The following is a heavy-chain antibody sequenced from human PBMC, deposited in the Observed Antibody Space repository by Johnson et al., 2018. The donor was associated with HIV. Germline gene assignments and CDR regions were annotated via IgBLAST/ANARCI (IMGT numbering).Heavy chain of an antibody. J-gene: IGHJ3*01. V-gene: IGHV3-74*02. CDR1: GFTFSSYW. CDR2: INSDGSST. Sequence: EVQLVESGGGVVQPGRSLRLSCTASGFTFSSYWMHWVRQAPGKGLVWVSRINSDGSSTRYADSVKGRFTISRDNSRNTLYLQMDSLRVEDTAVYYCAGADPYDIGEIFRTVIKGRVLGCQAVHLQIQRVLDFWGQGTRDTVSS. D-gene: IGHD5-18*01. CDR3: AGADPYDIGEIFRTVIKGRVLGCQAVHLQIQRVLDF.